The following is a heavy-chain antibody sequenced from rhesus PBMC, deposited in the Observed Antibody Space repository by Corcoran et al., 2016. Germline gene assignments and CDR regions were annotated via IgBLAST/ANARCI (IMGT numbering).Heavy chain of an antibody. J-gene: IGHJ5-1*01. Sequence: QVQLQESGPGLVKPSETLSLTCAVSGASFGSYWWSWLRQAPGKGLEWIGEINGHSGNTTNSPSLKIRVTISKDASKNQLSLNLNVLTDADTAVYYCSTNDYGTSYRFDVWGPGVLVTVSA. CDR2: INGHSGNT. CDR1: GASFGSYW. CDR3: STNDYGTSYRFDV. D-gene: IGHD4-29*01. V-gene: IGHV4-80*01.